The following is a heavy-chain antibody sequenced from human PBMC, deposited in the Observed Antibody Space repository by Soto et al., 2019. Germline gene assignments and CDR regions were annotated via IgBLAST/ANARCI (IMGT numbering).Heavy chain of an antibody. J-gene: IGHJ6*02. D-gene: IGHD2-21*02. CDR3: AKFEVTAAVYVYYGMDV. CDR2: ISGSGGST. V-gene: IGHV3-23*01. CDR1: GFTFSSYA. Sequence: PGGSLRLSCAASGFTFSSYAMSWVRQAPGKGLEWVSAISGSGGSTYYADSVKGRFTISRDTSKNTLYLQMNSLRAEDTAVYYCAKFEVTAAVYVYYGMDVWCQGTTVTVSS.